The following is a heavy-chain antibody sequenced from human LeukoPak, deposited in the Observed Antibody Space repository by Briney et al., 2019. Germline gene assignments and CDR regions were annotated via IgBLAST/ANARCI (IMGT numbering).Heavy chain of an antibody. CDR1: GFTVGNNY. CDR3: TTPAAGPGAEYSRH. Sequence: GGSLRLSCAASGFTVGNNYMSWVRQAPGKGLEWVSIIHSAGTTYYADSVKGRFTISRDNSKNTLYLQMNSLRAEDTAVYYCTTPAAGPGAEYSRHWGQGTLVTVSP. CDR2: IHSAGTT. V-gene: IGHV3-66*04. D-gene: IGHD6-13*01. J-gene: IGHJ1*01.